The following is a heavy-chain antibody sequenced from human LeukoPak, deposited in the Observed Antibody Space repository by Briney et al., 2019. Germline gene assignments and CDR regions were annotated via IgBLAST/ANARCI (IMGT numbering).Heavy chain of an antibody. V-gene: IGHV1-18*01. CDR3: ARDDQHAHYYGMDV. J-gene: IGHJ6*02. CDR1: GYTFISYG. CDR2: ISAKKGNT. Sequence: ASVRVSCKASGYTFISYGVSWVRQAPGQGLEWMGWISAKKGNTNYAQKFQGRVTMTTDTSTSTAYMELRSLRSDDTAVYYCARDDQHAHYYGMDVWGQGTTVTVSS. D-gene: IGHD6-13*01.